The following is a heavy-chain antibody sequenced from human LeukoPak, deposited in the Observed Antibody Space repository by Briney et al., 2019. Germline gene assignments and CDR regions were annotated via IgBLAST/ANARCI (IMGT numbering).Heavy chain of an antibody. J-gene: IGHJ4*02. Sequence: GGSLRLSCAASAFTFSSHAMSWVRQTPGKGPEWVSAISAGGDNIHCADSVKGRFTISRDNSKNTLYLHMNSLRAEDTAVYFCAYYDSSGYYYGRLRYWGQGTPVTVSS. D-gene: IGHD3-22*01. CDR2: ISAGGDNI. CDR3: AYYDSSGYYYGRLRY. V-gene: IGHV3-23*01. CDR1: AFTFSSHA.